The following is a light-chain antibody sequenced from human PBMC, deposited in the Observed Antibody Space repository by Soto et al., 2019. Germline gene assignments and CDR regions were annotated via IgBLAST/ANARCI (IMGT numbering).Light chain of an antibody. Sequence: IFFSPASGPPAFSPGERAPPSRRGSQSVSSRYLAWYQQKPGQAPRLLIHGVSSRVTGIPDRFSGSGSGTDFTLTISRLEPEDFAVYYCQQYGSSPWTFGQGTRLEIK. CDR2: GVS. J-gene: IGKJ5*01. CDR3: QQYGSSPWT. CDR1: QSVSSRY. V-gene: IGKV3-20*01.